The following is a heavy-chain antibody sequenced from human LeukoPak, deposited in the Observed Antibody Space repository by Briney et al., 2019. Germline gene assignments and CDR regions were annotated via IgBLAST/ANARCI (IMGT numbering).Heavy chain of an antibody. V-gene: IGHV3-30*04. J-gene: IGHJ6*03. CDR3: ARVGKYSSGWYADYYYYMDV. Sequence: PGGSLRLSCAASGFTLSSYAMHWVRQAPGKGLEWVAVISYDGSNKYYADSVKGRFTISRDNSKNTLYLQMNSLRAEDTAVYYCARVGKYSSGWYADYYYYMDVWGKGTTVTVSS. D-gene: IGHD6-19*01. CDR2: ISYDGSNK. CDR1: GFTLSSYA.